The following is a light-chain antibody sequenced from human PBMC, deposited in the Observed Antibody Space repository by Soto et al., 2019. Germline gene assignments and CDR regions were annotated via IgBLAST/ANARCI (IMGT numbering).Light chain of an antibody. J-gene: IGKJ4*01. CDR1: QSVSTN. Sequence: ETVMTQSPATLSVSPGERATLSCGASQSVSTNLAWYQQKPGQVPRLLIYGASTRASDIPARFSGSGSGTAFTITISSLQSEDFAVYYCQQYNEWPLTFGGGTKVEIE. CDR3: QQYNEWPLT. V-gene: IGKV3-15*01. CDR2: GAS.